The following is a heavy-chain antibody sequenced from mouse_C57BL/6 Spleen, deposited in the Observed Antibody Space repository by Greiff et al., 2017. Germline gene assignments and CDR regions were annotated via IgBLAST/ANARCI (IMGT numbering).Heavy chain of an antibody. CDR1: GYAFSSSW. V-gene: IGHV1-82*01. CDR2: IYPGDGDT. Sequence: QVQLKQSGPELVKPGASVKISCKASGYAFSSSWMNWVKQRPGKGLEWIGRIYPGDGDTNYNGKFKGKATLTADKSSSTAYMQLSSLTSEDSAVYFCAREGYGYYAMDYWGQGTSVTVSS. CDR3: AREGYGYYAMDY. D-gene: IGHD2-2*01. J-gene: IGHJ4*01.